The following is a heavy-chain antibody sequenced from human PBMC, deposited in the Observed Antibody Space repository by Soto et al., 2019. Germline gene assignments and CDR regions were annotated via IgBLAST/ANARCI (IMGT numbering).Heavy chain of an antibody. CDR3: ARDRRITIFGVVRDYFDY. CDR1: GYTFTSYG. Sequence: ASVKVSCKASGYTFTSYGISWVRQAPGQGLEWMGWISAYNGNTNYAQKLQGRVTMTTDTSTSTAYMELRSLRSDDTAVYYCARDRRITIFGVVRDYFDYWGQGTLVTVSS. D-gene: IGHD3-3*01. V-gene: IGHV1-18*01. CDR2: ISAYNGNT. J-gene: IGHJ4*02.